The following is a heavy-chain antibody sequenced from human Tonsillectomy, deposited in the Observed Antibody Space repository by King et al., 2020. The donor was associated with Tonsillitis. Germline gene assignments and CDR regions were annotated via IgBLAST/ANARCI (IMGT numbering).Heavy chain of an antibody. J-gene: IGHJ4*02. CDR2: ISGSGRTT. D-gene: IGHD3-16*01. Sequence: VQLVESGGGLVQPGGSLRLSCAASGFTFNNYAMNWVRQAPGKGLEWVSFISGSGRTTYFADSVKGRFTISRDNSKNTLYLHMDSLRVEDTAIYYCAKDYDEIIDYWGQGALVTVSS. CDR1: GFTFNNYA. V-gene: IGHV3-23*04. CDR3: AKDYDEIIDY.